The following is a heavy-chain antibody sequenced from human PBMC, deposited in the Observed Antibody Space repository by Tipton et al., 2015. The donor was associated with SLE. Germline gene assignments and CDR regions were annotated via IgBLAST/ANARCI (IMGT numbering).Heavy chain of an antibody. CDR1: GGSISNFY. D-gene: IGHD2-15*01. J-gene: IGHJ4*02. CDR3: ARSMGAGYCSGGNCFEPFDS. CDR2: IYYGDNT. V-gene: IGHV4-59*04. Sequence: TLSLTCTVSGGSISNFYWSWIRQPPGKGLEWIGYIYYGDNTYYNPSLQSRVTMSADTSNNQFSLTLSFVTAVDTAVYYCARSMGAGYCSGGNCFEPFDSWGQGTLVTVSS.